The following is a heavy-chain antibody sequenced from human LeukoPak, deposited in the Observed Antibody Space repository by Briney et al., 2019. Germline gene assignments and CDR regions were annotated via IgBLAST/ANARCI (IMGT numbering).Heavy chain of an antibody. V-gene: IGHV1-2*06. CDR3: ARSTIAGATIGFDY. CDR1: GYTFTGYY. D-gene: IGHD1-26*01. Sequence: ASVKVSCKASGYTFTGYYMHWVRQAPGQGLEWMGRINPNSGDTKSAQKFQDRVTMTRDTSINAAYMDLSRLTSDDTAVYFCARSTIAGATIGFDYWGQGTLVTASS. CDR2: INPNSGDT. J-gene: IGHJ4*02.